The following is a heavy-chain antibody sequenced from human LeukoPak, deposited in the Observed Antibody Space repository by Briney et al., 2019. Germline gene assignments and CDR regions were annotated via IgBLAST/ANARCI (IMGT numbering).Heavy chain of an antibody. CDR3: ARVGRVWQPLGYFFDY. CDR2: LSYDGSNR. V-gene: IGHV3-30*01. CDR1: GFTFSSYT. Sequence: GGSLRLSCAATGFTFSSYTMHWVRQAPGKGLEWVALLSYDGSNRYYSDSVKGRSTTSRDNSKSTLYLQMNSLRVEDTAVYYCARVGRVWQPLGYFFDYWGQGTLVTVSS. J-gene: IGHJ4*02. D-gene: IGHD5-12*01.